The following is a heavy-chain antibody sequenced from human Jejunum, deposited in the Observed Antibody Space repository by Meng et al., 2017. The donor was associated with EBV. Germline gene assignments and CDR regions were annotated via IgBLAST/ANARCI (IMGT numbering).Heavy chain of an antibody. CDR2: IYWDNDK. Sequence: QTTLKESGPTLVIPTQTLPLTSTLSGFFISTNGVGLGWIRQLPGKAPEWLALIYWDNDKFSTPSLKSRLTIAKDTSKNQVVLTVTSMDSVDTAIYYCAHRRYLRGSWSFGDFDYWGQGTLVTVSS. V-gene: IGHV2-5*02. CDR1: GFFISTNGVG. CDR3: AHRRYLRGSWSFGDFDY. J-gene: IGHJ4*02. D-gene: IGHD3-16*01.